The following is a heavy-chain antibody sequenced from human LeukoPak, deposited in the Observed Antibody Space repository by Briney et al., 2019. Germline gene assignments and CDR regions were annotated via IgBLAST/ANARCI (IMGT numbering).Heavy chain of an antibody. Sequence: GGSLRLSCAASGFTFSDYYMSWIRQAPGKGLEWVSHISRNSYTNYADSVKGRFTISRDNAKNSLYLQMASLRAEDTAVYYCARMGIAAVGAYYFDYWGQGTLVAVSS. J-gene: IGHJ4*02. CDR1: GFTFSDYY. CDR2: ISRNSYT. CDR3: ARMGIAAVGAYYFDY. V-gene: IGHV3-11*06. D-gene: IGHD6-13*01.